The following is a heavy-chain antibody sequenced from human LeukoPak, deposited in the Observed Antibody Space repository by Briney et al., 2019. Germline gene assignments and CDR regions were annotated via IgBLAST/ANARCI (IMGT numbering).Heavy chain of an antibody. CDR1: GYTFTNYY. CDR2: INPSGGNP. J-gene: IGHJ6*02. CDR3: ARADSYTGMDV. V-gene: IGHV1-46*01. D-gene: IGHD3-10*01. Sequence: GASVKVSCKTSGYTFTNYYIHWVRQAPGQGLEWVGMINPSGGNPSSAQKFQGRLSMTRDTSTSTVYLALSSLRSDDTAVYYCARADSYTGMDVWGQGTTVTVSS.